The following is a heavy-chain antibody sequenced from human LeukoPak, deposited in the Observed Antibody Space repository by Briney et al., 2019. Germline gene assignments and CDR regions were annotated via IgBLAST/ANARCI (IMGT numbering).Heavy chain of an antibody. V-gene: IGHV4-31*03. Sequence: SETLSLTYTVSGGSISSGGYYWSWIRQHPGKGLEWIGYIYYSGSTYYNPSLKSRVIISVDISNNQFSLKLSSVTAADTAVYYCARDNYYNSSNYYRPFDYWGQGILVTVSS. J-gene: IGHJ4*02. CDR1: GGSISSGGYY. CDR3: ARDNYYNSSNYYRPFDY. CDR2: IYYSGST. D-gene: IGHD3-22*01.